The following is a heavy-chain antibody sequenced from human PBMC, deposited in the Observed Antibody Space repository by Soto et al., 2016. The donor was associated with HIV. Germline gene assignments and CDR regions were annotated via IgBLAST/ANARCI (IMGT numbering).Heavy chain of an antibody. CDR3: ARNRIAAAGIGAFDI. V-gene: IGHV3-48*04. CDR2: ISSSSSTI. D-gene: IGHD6-13*01. CDR1: GFTFSSYS. Sequence: EVQLVESGGGLVQPGGSLRLSCAASGFTFSSYSMNWVRQAPGKGLEWVSYISSSSSTIYYADSVKGRFTISRDNAKNSLYLQMNSLRAEDTAVYYCARNRIAAAGIGAFDIWAKGQWYTVSS. J-gene: IGHJ3*02.